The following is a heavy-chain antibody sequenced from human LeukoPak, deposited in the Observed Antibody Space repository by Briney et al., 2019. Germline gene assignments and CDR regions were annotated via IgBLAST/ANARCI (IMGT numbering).Heavy chain of an antibody. CDR2: ISAYNGNT. V-gene: IGHV1-18*01. CDR1: GYAFTSYG. D-gene: IGHD2-15*01. J-gene: IGHJ6*02. Sequence: ASVKVSCKASGYAFTSYGISWVRQAPGQGLEWMGWISAYNGNTNYAQKLQGRVTMTTDTSTSTAYMELRSLRSDDTAVYYCATVRRGYCSGGSCYGAGYYYYYGMDVWGQGTTVTVSS. CDR3: ATVRRGYCSGGSCYGAGYYYYYGMDV.